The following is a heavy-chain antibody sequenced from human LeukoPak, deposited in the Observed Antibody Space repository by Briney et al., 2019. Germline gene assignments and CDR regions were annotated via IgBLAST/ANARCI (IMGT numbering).Heavy chain of an antibody. V-gene: IGHV4-59*01. CDR3: ARAVGGQRWLQFYFDY. J-gene: IGHJ4*02. CDR2: IYYSGST. Sequence: PSETLSLTCTVSGGSISSYYWSWIRQPPVKGLEWIGYIYYSGSTNYNPSLKSRVTISVDTSKNQFSLKLSSVTAADTAVYYCARAVGGQRWLQFYFDYWGQGTLVTVSS. D-gene: IGHD5-12*01. CDR1: GGSISSYY.